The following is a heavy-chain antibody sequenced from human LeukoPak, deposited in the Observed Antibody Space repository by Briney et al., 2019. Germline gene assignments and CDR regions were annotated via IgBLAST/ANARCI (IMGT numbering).Heavy chain of an antibody. D-gene: IGHD3-9*01. V-gene: IGHV1-18*01. CDR1: GYTFTSYG. J-gene: IGHJ4*02. CDR3: ARDLSTSIRGFYYHMGSFDY. Sequence: ASVKVSCKASGYTFTSYGISWVRQAPGQGLEWMGWISAYNGNTNYAQKLQGRVTMTTDTSTSTAYMELRSLRSDDTAVYYCARDLSTSIRGFYYHMGSFDYWGQGTLVTVSS. CDR2: ISAYNGNT.